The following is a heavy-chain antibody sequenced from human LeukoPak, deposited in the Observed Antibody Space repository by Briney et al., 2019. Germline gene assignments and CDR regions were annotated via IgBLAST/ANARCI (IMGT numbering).Heavy chain of an antibody. V-gene: IGHV3-48*02. CDR2: ISSSSSTI. CDR3: ARESCGGSCQIDY. D-gene: IGHD2-15*01. CDR1: GFTFRTYS. J-gene: IGHJ4*02. Sequence: PGGSLRLSCAASGFTFRTYSMNWVRQAPGKGLEWVSYISSSSSTIYYADSVKGRFAISRDNAKNSLYLQMNSLRDEDTAVYYCARESCGGSCQIDYWGQGTLVTVSS.